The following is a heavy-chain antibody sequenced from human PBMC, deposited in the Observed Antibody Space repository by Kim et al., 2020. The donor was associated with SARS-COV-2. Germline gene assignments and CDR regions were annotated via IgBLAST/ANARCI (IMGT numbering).Heavy chain of an antibody. CDR2: IWYDGSHK. V-gene: IGHV3-33*01. CDR1: GFTFSSYG. J-gene: IGHJ3*02. D-gene: IGHD3-22*01. CDR3: ARDALPNSKNYYDSSGLTLGAFDI. Sequence: GGSLRLSCAASGFTFSSYGMHWVRQAPGKGLEWVAVIWYDGSHKYYADSVKGRFTISRDNSKNTLYLQMNSLRAEDTAVYYCARDALPNSKNYYDSSGLTLGAFDIWGQGTMVTVSS.